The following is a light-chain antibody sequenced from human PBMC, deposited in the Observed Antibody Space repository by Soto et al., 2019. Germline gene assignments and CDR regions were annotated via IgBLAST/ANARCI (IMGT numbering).Light chain of an antibody. Sequence: QSVLTQPPSVSAAPGQKVTISCSGSISSIGNNYVSWYQQLPGTAPKLLIYENNKRPSGIPDRFSGSKSGTSATLGITGLQTGDEADYYCGTWDSSLSAWVFGGGTKLTVL. V-gene: IGLV1-51*02. J-gene: IGLJ3*02. CDR2: ENN. CDR1: ISSIGNNY. CDR3: GTWDSSLSAWV.